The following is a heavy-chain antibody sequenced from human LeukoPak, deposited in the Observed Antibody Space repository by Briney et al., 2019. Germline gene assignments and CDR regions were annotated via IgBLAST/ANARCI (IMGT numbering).Heavy chain of an antibody. Sequence: APVRVSCKASGYTFTSYGISWVRQAPGQGLEWMGWISAYNGNTNYAQKLQGRVTMTTDTSTSTAYMELRSLRSDDTAVYYCARVIYYGSGTHSLVSDYWGQGTLVTVSS. CDR2: ISAYNGNT. CDR3: ARVIYYGSGTHSLVSDY. V-gene: IGHV1-18*01. J-gene: IGHJ4*02. CDR1: GYTFTSYG. D-gene: IGHD3-10*01.